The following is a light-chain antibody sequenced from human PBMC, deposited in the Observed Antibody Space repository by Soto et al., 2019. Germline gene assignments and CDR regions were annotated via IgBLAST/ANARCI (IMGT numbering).Light chain of an antibody. CDR2: GAS. J-gene: IGKJ1*01. V-gene: IGKV3-20*01. CDR1: QSVSSSY. Sequence: EIVLTQSPGTLSLSPGERATLSCRASQSVSSSYQGWYQQKPGQAPRLLIFGASSRATGIPDRFSGSGSESDFTLTITRLEPEDFAVYYCQQYSNSAWTFGQGTRVEIK. CDR3: QQYSNSAWT.